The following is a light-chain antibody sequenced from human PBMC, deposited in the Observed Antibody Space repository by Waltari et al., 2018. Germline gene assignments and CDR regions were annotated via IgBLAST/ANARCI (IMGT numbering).Light chain of an antibody. CDR3: QSFDIRLSGGVV. J-gene: IGLJ3*02. CDR1: SPNIGAAHD. Sequence: QSVLTQPPSMSGAPGQRVTISCTGSSPNIGAAHDLHWSQVFPGTAPKLLIHGNNNRPSGVPDRFSGSKSDTSASLAIGGLQAEDEADYYCQSFDIRLSGGVVFGGGTKVTVL. V-gene: IGLV1-40*01. CDR2: GNN.